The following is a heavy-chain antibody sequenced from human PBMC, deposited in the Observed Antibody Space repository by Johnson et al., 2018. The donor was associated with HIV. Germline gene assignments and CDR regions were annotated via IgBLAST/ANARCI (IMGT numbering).Heavy chain of an antibody. D-gene: IGHD3-3*01. J-gene: IGHJ3*02. V-gene: IGHV3-7*01. CDR1: RFSFNKYW. CDR3: AREEVTIFGVAYDAFDI. CDR2: IKEDGSII. Sequence: VQLVESGGGLVQPGGSLRLSCAASRFSFNKYWMTWVRQAPGNALEWVASIKEDGSIIYSADSVKGRVTLSRDNTNNSLYLKINSLRAEDTAVYYCAREEVTIFGVAYDAFDIWGQGTMVTVSS.